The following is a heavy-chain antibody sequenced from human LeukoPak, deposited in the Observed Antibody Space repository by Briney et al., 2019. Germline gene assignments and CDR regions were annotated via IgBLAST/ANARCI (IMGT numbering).Heavy chain of an antibody. V-gene: IGHV4-34*01. CDR3: ARAPGYSSGWRGLNWFDP. J-gene: IGHJ5*02. CDR1: GGSFSGYY. Sequence: SETLSLTCGVYGGSFSGYYWSWIRQPPGKGLEWIGEINDSGRSNYNPSLKSRVTISGATSKKQISLKVTSVTAADTAVYYCARAPGYSSGWRGLNWFDPWGQGTLVTVSS. D-gene: IGHD6-19*01. CDR2: INDSGRS.